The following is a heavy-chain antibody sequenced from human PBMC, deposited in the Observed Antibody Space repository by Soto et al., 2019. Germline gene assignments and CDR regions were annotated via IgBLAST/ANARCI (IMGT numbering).Heavy chain of an antibody. CDR3: ARDSHLEEWELLIRFDY. CDR2: ISAYNGNT. D-gene: IGHD1-26*01. V-gene: IGHV1-18*04. J-gene: IGHJ4*02. CDR1: GYTFTSCG. Sequence: ASVKVSCKASGYTFTSCGISWVRQAPGQGLEWMGWISAYNGNTNYAQKLQGRVTMTTDTSTSTAYMELRSLRSDDTAVYYCARDSHLEEWELLIRFDYWGQGTLVTVSS.